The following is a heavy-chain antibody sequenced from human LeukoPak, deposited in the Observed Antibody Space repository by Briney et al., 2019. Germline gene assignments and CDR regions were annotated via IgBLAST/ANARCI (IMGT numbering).Heavy chain of an antibody. CDR1: GFTFSSYG. D-gene: IGHD1-7*01. Sequence: GGSLRLSWAASGFTFSSYGMHWVRQAPGKGLEWVAFIRYDGSNKYYADSVKGRFTISRDNSKNTLYLQMNSLRAEDTAVYYCAKRRGLELLYYYYMDVWGKGTTVTVSS. CDR3: AKRRGLELLYYYYMDV. CDR2: IRYDGSNK. J-gene: IGHJ6*03. V-gene: IGHV3-30*02.